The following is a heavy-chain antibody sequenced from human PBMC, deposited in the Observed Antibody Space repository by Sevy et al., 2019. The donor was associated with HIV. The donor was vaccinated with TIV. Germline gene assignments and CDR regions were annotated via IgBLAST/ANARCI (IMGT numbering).Heavy chain of an antibody. CDR3: AKAPPGGTTYYYYYYMDV. Sequence: GRSLRLSCAASGFTFSSYGMHWVRQAPGKGLEWVAFIRYDGSNKYYADSVKGRFTISRDNSKNTLNLQMNSQRAEDTAVYYCAKAPPGGTTYYYYYYMDVWGKGTTVTVSS. V-gene: IGHV3-30*02. CDR2: IRYDGSNK. D-gene: IGHD2-15*01. J-gene: IGHJ6*03. CDR1: GFTFSSYG.